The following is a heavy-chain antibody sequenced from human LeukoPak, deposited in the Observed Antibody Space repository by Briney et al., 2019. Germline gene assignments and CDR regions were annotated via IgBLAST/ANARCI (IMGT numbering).Heavy chain of an antibody. Sequence: GGSLRLSCAASGFTFTAYTINWVRQAPGKGLEWVSYISSSGSTICYADSVKGRFTISRDNAKNSLYLQMNSLGPEDTAVYYCARDPYSGNYGDYYYYYMDVWGKGTTVTISS. V-gene: IGHV3-48*04. CDR1: GFTFTAYT. CDR3: ARDPYSGNYGDYYYYYMDV. J-gene: IGHJ6*03. CDR2: ISSSGSTI. D-gene: IGHD1-26*01.